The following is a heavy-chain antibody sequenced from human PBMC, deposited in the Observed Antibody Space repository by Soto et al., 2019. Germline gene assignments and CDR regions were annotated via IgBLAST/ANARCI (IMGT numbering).Heavy chain of an antibody. CDR2: ISAYNGNT. J-gene: IGHJ6*02. V-gene: IGHV1-18*01. CDR3: ARDLRLNYDFWSGYLPSGMDV. Sequence: ASVKVSCQASGYTFTSYGISWVRQAPGQGLEWMGWISAYNGNTNYAQKLQGRVTMTTDTSTSTAYMELRSLRSDGTAVYYCARDLRLNYDFWSGYLPSGMDVWGQGTTVTVSS. D-gene: IGHD3-3*01. CDR1: GYTFTSYG.